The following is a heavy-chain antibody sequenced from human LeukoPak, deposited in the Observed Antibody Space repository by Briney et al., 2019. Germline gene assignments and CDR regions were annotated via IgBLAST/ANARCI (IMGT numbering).Heavy chain of an antibody. D-gene: IGHD2-2*01. CDR3: AESGCSSTNCYRGLDY. CDR2: ISGSGGST. J-gene: IGHJ4*02. Sequence: PGGSLRLSCAASGFTFSSYAMSWVRQAPGKGLEWVSAISGSGGSTYYADSVKGRFTISRDNSKNTLYLQMNSLRAEDTAVYYCAESGCSSTNCYRGLDYWGQGTLVTVSS. CDR1: GFTFSSYA. V-gene: IGHV3-23*01.